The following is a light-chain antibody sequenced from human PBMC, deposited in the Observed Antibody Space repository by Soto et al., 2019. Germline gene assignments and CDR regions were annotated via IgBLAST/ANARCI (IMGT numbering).Light chain of an antibody. CDR3: QQYGSSPRT. CDR2: GAS. Sequence: EIVLTQSPGTLYLSPGERATLSCRASQSVSSSYLAWYQQKPGQAPRLLIYGASSRATGIPDRFSGSGSGTDFTLTISRLEPEDFAVYYCQQYGSSPRTFGQGTKV. J-gene: IGKJ1*01. CDR1: QSVSSSY. V-gene: IGKV3-20*01.